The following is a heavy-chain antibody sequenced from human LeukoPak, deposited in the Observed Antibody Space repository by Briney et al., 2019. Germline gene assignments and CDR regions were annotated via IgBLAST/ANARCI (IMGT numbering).Heavy chain of an antibody. Sequence: PETLSLTCTVSGGSISSYYWSWIRQPPGKGLEWIGYIYYSGSTNYNPSLKSRVTISVDTSKNQFSLKLSSVTAADTAVYYCARDSFPTGPATWGQGTLVTVSS. V-gene: IGHV4-59*01. CDR2: IYYSGST. CDR3: ARDSFPTGPAT. D-gene: IGHD6-25*01. CDR1: GGSISSYY. J-gene: IGHJ4*02.